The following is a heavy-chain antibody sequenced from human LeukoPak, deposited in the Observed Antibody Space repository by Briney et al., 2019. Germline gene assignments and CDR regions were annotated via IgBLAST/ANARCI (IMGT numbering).Heavy chain of an antibody. Sequence: PSETLSLTCAVSGYSISSGYYWGWIRQPPGKGLEWIGSIYHSGSTYYNPSLKSRVTISVDTSKNQFSLKLSSVTAADTAVYYCARLYYDSSGYYQICYFDYWGQGTLVTVSS. CDR2: IYHSGST. CDR1: GYSISSGYY. D-gene: IGHD3-22*01. J-gene: IGHJ4*02. CDR3: ARLYYDSSGYYQICYFDY. V-gene: IGHV4-38-2*01.